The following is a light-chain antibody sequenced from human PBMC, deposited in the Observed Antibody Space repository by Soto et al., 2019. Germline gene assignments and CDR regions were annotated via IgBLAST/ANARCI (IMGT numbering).Light chain of an antibody. J-gene: IGKJ2*03. CDR3: QQYYSSYS. CDR1: QDISDY. V-gene: IGKV1-8*01. Sequence: IRMSQSPSSLSASTGDTVIIPCRASQDISDYVAWYQHKPGRAPKLLIYGASTLQSGVPPRFSGSGSETEFMLTISRLQSEDFATYYCQQYYSSYSFGQGTKVDIK. CDR2: GAS.